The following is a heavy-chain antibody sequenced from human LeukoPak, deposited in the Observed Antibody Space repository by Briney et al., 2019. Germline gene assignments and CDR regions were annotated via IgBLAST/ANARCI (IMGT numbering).Heavy chain of an antibody. Sequence: SVKVSCKASGGTFSSYAISWVRQAPGQGLEWMGGIIPIFGTANYAQKFQGRVTITTDESTSTAYMELSSLRSEDTAVYYCARPDTATDAFDIWGQGTMVTVSS. CDR3: ARPDTATDAFDI. D-gene: IGHD3-9*01. V-gene: IGHV1-69*05. J-gene: IGHJ3*02. CDR2: IIPIFGTA. CDR1: GGTFSSYA.